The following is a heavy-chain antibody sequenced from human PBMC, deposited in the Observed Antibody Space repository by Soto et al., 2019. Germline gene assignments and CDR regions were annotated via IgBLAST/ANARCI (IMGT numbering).Heavy chain of an antibody. CDR1: GFTFSSYG. J-gene: IGHJ1*01. Sequence: QVQLVESGGGVVQPGRSLRLSCAASGFTFSSYGMHWVRQAPGKGLEWVAVISYDGSNKYYADSVKGRFTISRDNSKNTLYLQTNSLRAEDTAVYYCANEGYSSSWYHLGFSAEYFHHWGQGTLVTVPS. D-gene: IGHD6-13*01. CDR3: ANEGYSSSWYHLGFSAEYFHH. V-gene: IGHV3-30*18. CDR2: ISYDGSNK.